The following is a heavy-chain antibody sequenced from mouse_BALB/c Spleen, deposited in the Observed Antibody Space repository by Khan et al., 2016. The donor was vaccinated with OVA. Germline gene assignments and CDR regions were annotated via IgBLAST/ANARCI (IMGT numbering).Heavy chain of an antibody. CDR3: ARISYYWDSDV. V-gene: IGHV9-1*02. CDR2: YNTYTGEP. J-gene: IGHJ1*01. CDR1: GYTFTNYG. Sequence: QIQLVQSGPELKKPGETVKISCKASGYTFTNYGMNWVKQAPGKGLKWMGWYNTYTGEPTYAADYKGRFVFSLETSASTAYLQISNLKNEDITTYYCARISYYWDSDVRGAGTTVTVSS. D-gene: IGHD6-2*01.